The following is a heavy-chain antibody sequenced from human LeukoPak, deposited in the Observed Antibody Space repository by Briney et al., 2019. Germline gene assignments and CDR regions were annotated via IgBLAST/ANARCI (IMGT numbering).Heavy chain of an antibody. CDR2: ISNRGSP. CDR1: GFSISSDDC. V-gene: IGHV4-38-2*02. CDR3: VRDGGFYYTASPNSWFDH. J-gene: IGHJ5*02. Sequence: NTSETLSLTCIVSGFSISSDDCWGWIRQPPGKGLEWIGSISNRGSPYYNPSLKSRVTMSVDTPNNHFSLRLSSVTAADTAVYYCVRDGGFYYTASPNSWFDHWGQGTLVTVSS. D-gene: IGHD2-15*01.